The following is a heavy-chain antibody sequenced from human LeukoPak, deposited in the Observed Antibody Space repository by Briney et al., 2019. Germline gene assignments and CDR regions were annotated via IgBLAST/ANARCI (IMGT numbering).Heavy chain of an antibody. CDR3: ARHDIVGASRPFDY. CDR1: GGSISSYY. V-gene: IGHV4-59*08. Sequence: SETLSLTCTVSGGSISSYYWSWIRQPPGKGLEGIGYIYYSGSTNYNPSLKSRVTISVDTSKNQFSLKLSSVTAADTAVYYCARHDIVGASRPFDYWGQGTLVTVSS. D-gene: IGHD1-26*01. CDR2: IYYSGST. J-gene: IGHJ4*02.